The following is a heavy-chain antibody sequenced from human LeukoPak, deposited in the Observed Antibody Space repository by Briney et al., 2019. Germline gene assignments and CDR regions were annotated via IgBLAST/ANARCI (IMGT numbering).Heavy chain of an antibody. CDR3: ARESGGYCSSTSCYVWFDP. CDR1: GLSLSSYY. J-gene: IGHJ5*02. CDR2: IYYSGST. Sequence: PSETLSLTCTVSGLSLSSYYWSWLRQPPGKGLEWVGYIYYSGSTNYNPSLKSRVTISVDTSKNQFSLKLSSVTAADTAVYYCARESGGYCSSTSCYVWFDPWGQGTLVTVSS. V-gene: IGHV4-59*01. D-gene: IGHD2-2*01.